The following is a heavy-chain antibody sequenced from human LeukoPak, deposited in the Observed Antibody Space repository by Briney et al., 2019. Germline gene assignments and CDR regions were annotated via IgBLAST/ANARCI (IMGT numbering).Heavy chain of an antibody. Sequence: GGSLRLSCAASGFIFTTYAMGWVRQLPGKGLEWVANIKPDESEKYYVGSVKGRFTISRDNAKNSLYLQMNSLRAEDTAVYYCVKWGPYDILTGRINWGQGTLVTVSS. J-gene: IGHJ4*02. V-gene: IGHV3-7*03. CDR1: GFIFTTYA. CDR2: IKPDESEK. D-gene: IGHD3-9*01. CDR3: VKWGPYDILTGRIN.